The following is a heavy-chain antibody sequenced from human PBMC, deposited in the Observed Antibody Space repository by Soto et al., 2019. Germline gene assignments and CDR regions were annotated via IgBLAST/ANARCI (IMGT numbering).Heavy chain of an antibody. J-gene: IGHJ4*02. V-gene: IGHV6-1*01. Sequence: SQTLSLTCAISGDSVSSNSAAWNWIRQSPSRGLEWLGRTYYRSKWYNDYAVSVKSRITINPDTSKNQFSLQLNSVTPEDTAVYYCARADYDFWSGYPSWFDYWGQGTLVTVS. CDR3: ARADYDFWSGYPSWFDY. CDR2: TYYRSKWYN. D-gene: IGHD3-3*01. CDR1: GDSVSSNSAA.